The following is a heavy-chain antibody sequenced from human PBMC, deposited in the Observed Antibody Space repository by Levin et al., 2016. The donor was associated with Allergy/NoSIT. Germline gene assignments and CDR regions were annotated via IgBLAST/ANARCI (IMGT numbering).Heavy chain of an antibody. CDR2: IYSGGST. CDR3: ARGYYDSSGYSISTLLYYFDY. D-gene: IGHD3-22*01. CDR1: GFTVSSNY. V-gene: IGHV3-53*01. J-gene: IGHJ4*02. Sequence: GESLKISCAASGFTVSSNYMSWVRQAPGKGLEWVSVIYSGGSTYYADSVKGRFTISRDNSKNTLYLQMNSLRAEDTAVYYCARGYYDSSGYSISTLLYYFDYWGQGTLVTVSS.